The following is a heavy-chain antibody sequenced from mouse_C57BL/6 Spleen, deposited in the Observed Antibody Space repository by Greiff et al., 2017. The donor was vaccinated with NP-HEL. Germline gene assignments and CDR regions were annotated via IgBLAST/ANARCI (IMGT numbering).Heavy chain of an antibody. CDR1: GYAFSSYW. D-gene: IGHD3-2*02. Sequence: QVQLQQSGAELVKPGASVKISCKASGYAFSSYWMNWVKQRPGKGLEWIGQIYPGDGDTNYNGKFKGKATLTADKSSSTAYMQLSSLTSEDSAVYFCARSGDSSGYGGFAYWGQGTLVTVSA. CDR3: ARSGDSSGYGGFAY. V-gene: IGHV1-80*01. CDR2: IYPGDGDT. J-gene: IGHJ3*01.